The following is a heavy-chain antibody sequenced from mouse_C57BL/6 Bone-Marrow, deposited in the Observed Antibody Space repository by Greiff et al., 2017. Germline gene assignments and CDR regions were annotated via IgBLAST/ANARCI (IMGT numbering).Heavy chain of an antibody. Sequence: QVQLQQPGAELVKPGASVKLSCKASGYTFTSYWMHWVKQRPGQGLEWIGMIHPNSGSTNYNEKFKSKATLTVDKSSSTAYMQLSSLTSEDSAVYYCAMGPVVPFAYWGQGTLVTVSA. D-gene: IGHD1-1*01. J-gene: IGHJ3*01. CDR2: IHPNSGST. CDR3: AMGPVVPFAY. CDR1: GYTFTSYW. V-gene: IGHV1-64*01.